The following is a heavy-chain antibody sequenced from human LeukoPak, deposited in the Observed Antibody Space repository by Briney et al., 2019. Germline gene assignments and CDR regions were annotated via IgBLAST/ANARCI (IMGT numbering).Heavy chain of an antibody. D-gene: IGHD2-21*01. J-gene: IGHJ4*02. V-gene: IGHV3-21*01. CDR2: ISSNSYYI. CDR1: RFTLSTYS. CDR3: ARDLGQVVREYLDH. Sequence: GGSLRLSCAASRFTLSTYSMNWVRQAPGKGLEWVSSISSNSYYIYYADSVKGRFTISRDNAKNSLFLQMNSLRAEDTAVYFCARDLGQVVREYLDHWGQGTLVTVSS.